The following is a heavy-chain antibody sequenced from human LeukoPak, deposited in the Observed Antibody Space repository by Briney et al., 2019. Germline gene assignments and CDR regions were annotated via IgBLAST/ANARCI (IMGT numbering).Heavy chain of an antibody. Sequence: GGSLRLSCAASGFTFSSYTMNWVRQAPGKGLEWVSSISSSSSYIYYADSVKGRFTISRDNSKNTLYLQMNSLRAEDTAVYYCAILGPYRDAFDIWGQGTMVTVSS. CDR3: AILGPYRDAFDI. CDR2: ISSSSSYI. CDR1: GFTFSSYT. V-gene: IGHV3-21*01. J-gene: IGHJ3*02. D-gene: IGHD2-15*01.